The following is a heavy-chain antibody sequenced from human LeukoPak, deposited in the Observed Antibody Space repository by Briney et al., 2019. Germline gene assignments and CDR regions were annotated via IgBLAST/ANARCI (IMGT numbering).Heavy chain of an antibody. D-gene: IGHD6-19*01. CDR2: ISSSSSTI. CDR3: ARAEYSSGWYYFDY. J-gene: IGHJ4*02. CDR1: GFTFSTHS. V-gene: IGHV3-48*04. Sequence: GGSLRLSCAASGFTFSTHSMVWVRQAPGKGLECVSYISSSSSTIYYADSVKGRFTISRDNAKNSLYLQMNSLRAEDTAVYYCARAEYSSGWYYFDYWGQGTLVTVSS.